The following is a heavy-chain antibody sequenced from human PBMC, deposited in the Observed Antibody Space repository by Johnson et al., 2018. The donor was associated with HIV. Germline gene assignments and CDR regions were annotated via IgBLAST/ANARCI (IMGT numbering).Heavy chain of an antibody. CDR1: GFTFTSYG. CDR2: IRYDGSNK. J-gene: IGHJ3*02. V-gene: IGHV3-30*02. CDR3: ARSYSRWDDVFDI. Sequence: QVQLVESGGGVVQPGGSLRLSCAASGFTFTSYGMHWVRQAPGKGLEWVAFIRYDGSNKNYVDSVKGRLTISRDNSKNTLYLQMNSLRAEDTAVYYCARSYSRWDDVFDIWGQGTMVTVSS. D-gene: IGHD1-26*01.